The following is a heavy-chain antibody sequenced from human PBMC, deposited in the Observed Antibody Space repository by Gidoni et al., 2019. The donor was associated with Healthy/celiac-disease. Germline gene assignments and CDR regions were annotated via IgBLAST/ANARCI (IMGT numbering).Heavy chain of an antibody. D-gene: IGHD3-10*01. CDR3: ARSDYLFPAGRRAEARGALDY. Sequence: QVQLVESGGGVVQPGRSLRLSCAASGFTFSSYAMHWVRQAPGKGLEWVAVISYDGSNKYYADSVKGRFTISRDNSKNTLYLQMNSLRAEDTAVYYCARSDYLFPAGRRAEARGALDYWGQGTLVTVSS. CDR1: GFTFSSYA. V-gene: IGHV3-30-3*01. CDR2: ISYDGSNK. J-gene: IGHJ4*02.